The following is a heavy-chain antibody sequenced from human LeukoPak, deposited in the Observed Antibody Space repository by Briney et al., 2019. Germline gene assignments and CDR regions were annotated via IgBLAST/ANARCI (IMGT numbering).Heavy chain of an antibody. Sequence: SETLSLTCTVSRGSISSHYWNWIRQPPGRGLEWIGFIYYSGSTNYNPSLKSRVTISVDTSKNQFSLKLSSVTAAGTAVYYCARSPGYYDGTNYYSGDFDYWGQGTLVTVSS. J-gene: IGHJ4*02. V-gene: IGHV4-59*11. D-gene: IGHD3-22*01. CDR3: ARSPGYYDGTNYYSGDFDY. CDR2: IYYSGST. CDR1: RGSISSHY.